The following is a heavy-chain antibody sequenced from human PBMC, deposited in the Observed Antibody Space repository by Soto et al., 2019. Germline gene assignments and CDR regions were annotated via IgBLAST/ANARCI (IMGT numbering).Heavy chain of an antibody. D-gene: IGHD3-10*01. CDR1: GFTFSSYS. CDR2: ISSSSSYI. Sequence: GGSLRLSCAASGFTFSSYSMNWVRQAPGKGLEWVSSISSSSSYIYYADSVKGRFTISRDNAKNSLYLQMNSLRAEDTAVYYCARDFPVVYYYAGDAFDIWGQGTMVTVSS. J-gene: IGHJ3*02. CDR3: ARDFPVVYYYAGDAFDI. V-gene: IGHV3-21*01.